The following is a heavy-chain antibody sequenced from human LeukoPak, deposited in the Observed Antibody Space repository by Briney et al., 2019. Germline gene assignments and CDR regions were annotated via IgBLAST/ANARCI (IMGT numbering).Heavy chain of an antibody. CDR3: ARGDYYDSSGYGY. J-gene: IGHJ4*02. CDR2: IDYSGST. CDR1: GGSISSSSYY. V-gene: IGHV4-39*01. D-gene: IGHD3-22*01. Sequence: SETLSLTCTVSGGSISSSSYYWGWLRQPPGKGLEWIGSIDYSGSTYYNPSLKSRVTISVDTSKNQFSLKLSSVTAADTAVYYCARGDYYDSSGYGYWGQGTLVTVSS.